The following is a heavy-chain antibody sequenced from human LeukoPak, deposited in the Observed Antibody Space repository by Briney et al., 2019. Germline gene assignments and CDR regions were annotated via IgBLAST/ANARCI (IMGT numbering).Heavy chain of an antibody. J-gene: IGHJ4*02. V-gene: IGHV1-24*01. CDR1: GYTLTELS. D-gene: IGHD3-22*01. CDR3: ATDSYDSSGYAC. Sequence: AASVKVSCKVSGYTLTELSMHWVRQAPGKGLEWMGGFDPEDGEAIYAQKFQGRVTMTEDTSTDTAYMELSSLRSEDTAVYYCATDSYDSSGYACWGQGTLVTVSS. CDR2: FDPEDGEA.